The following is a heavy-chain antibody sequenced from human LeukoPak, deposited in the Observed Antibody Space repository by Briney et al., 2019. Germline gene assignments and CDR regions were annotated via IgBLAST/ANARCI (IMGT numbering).Heavy chain of an antibody. J-gene: IGHJ3*01. Sequence: SETLSLTCTVSGYSIRSGYYWGWIRQSPGKGLEWIGNIYQTGTTFYNPSLKSRLTISLDTSKNQFSLKLTSVTAADTSIYYCAKRRDAFDVWGQGTMVTVSS. V-gene: IGHV4-38-2*02. CDR1: GYSIRSGYY. CDR2: IYQTGTT. CDR3: AKRRDAFDV.